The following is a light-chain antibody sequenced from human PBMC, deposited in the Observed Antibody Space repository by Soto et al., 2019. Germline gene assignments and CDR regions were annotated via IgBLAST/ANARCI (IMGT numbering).Light chain of an antibody. J-gene: IGLJ1*01. CDR2: DVS. CDR3: CSYAGSPFV. CDR1: SSDVGGYNY. V-gene: IGLV2-11*01. Sequence: QSALTQPRSVSGSPGQSVTISCTGTSSDVGGYNYVSWYQQHPGKAPKLMIYDVSKQPSGVPDRFSGSKSGNTASLTISGLQAEDEADYYCCSYAGSPFVFGTGTKVTVL.